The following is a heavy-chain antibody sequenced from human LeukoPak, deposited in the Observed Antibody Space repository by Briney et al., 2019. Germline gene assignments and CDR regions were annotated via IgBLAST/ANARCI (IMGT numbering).Heavy chain of an antibody. CDR3: AKNRRRGYYGSGSNFDY. Sequence: GGSLRLSCAASGFTFDDYAMHWVRQAPGKGLEWVSGISWNSGSIDYADSVKGRFTISRDNAKNSLYPQMNSLRAEDMALYYCAKNRRRGYYGSGSNFDYWGQGTLVTVSS. J-gene: IGHJ4*02. V-gene: IGHV3-9*03. D-gene: IGHD3-10*01. CDR2: ISWNSGSI. CDR1: GFTFDDYA.